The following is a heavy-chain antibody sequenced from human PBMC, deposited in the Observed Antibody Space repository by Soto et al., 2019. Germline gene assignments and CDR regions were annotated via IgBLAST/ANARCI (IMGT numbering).Heavy chain of an antibody. V-gene: IGHV3-33*01. J-gene: IGHJ3*02. CDR3: ARESGSYRDAFDI. Sequence: QVQLVESGGGVVQPGRSLRLSCAASGFTFSSYGMHWVRQAPGKGLEWVAVIWYDGSNKYYADSVKGRFTISRDNSKNPLYLQMNSLRAEDTAVYYCARESGSYRDAFDIWGQGTMVTVSS. CDR2: IWYDGSNK. D-gene: IGHD1-26*01. CDR1: GFTFSSYG.